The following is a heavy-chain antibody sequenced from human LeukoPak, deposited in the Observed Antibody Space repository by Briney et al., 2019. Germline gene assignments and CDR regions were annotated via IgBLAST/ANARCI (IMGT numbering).Heavy chain of an antibody. D-gene: IGHD1-26*01. V-gene: IGHV1-69*05. CDR1: GGTFSSYA. CDR3: AGVLVGATYPTYFDY. J-gene: IGHJ4*02. Sequence: SVKVSCKASGGTFSSYAISWVRQAPGQGLEWMGGIIPIFGTANYAQKFQGRVTITTDESTSTAYMELSSLRSEDTAVYYRAGVLVGATYPTYFDYWGQGTLVTVSS. CDR2: IIPIFGTA.